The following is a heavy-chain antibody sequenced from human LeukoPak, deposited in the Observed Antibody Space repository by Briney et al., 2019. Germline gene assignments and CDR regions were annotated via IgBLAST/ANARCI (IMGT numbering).Heavy chain of an antibody. V-gene: IGHV1-69*04. D-gene: IGHD2-2*01. CDR1: GGTFSRYA. CDR2: IIPILGIA. Sequence: ASVKVSCKVSGGTFSRYAISWVRQAPGQRVGWMGRIIPILGIAAYAKKFQGRVTITAEKSTSTAYIELSSPRSEATAGYYCARDCRSTSCLHNYGSQGTLVTAYS. J-gene: IGHJ4*02. CDR3: ARDCRSTSCLHNY.